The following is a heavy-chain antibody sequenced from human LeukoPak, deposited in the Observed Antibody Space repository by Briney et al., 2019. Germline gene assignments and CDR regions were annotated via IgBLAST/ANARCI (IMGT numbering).Heavy chain of an antibody. CDR1: GFTFSSYG. CDR3: ARDNDRKDDS. V-gene: IGHV3-7*01. D-gene: IGHD3-16*01. J-gene: IGHJ5*02. Sequence: GGTLRLSCAASGFTFSSYGMSWVRQAPGKRLEWVANMNQDGSGKYYVDSVKGRFAISRDNAKNSLYLQMNNLRVEDTAVYYCARDNDRKDDSWGQGTLVTVSS. CDR2: MNQDGSGK.